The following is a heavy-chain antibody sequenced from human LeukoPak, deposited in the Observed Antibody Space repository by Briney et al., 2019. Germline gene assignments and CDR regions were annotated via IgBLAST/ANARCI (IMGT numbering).Heavy chain of an antibody. CDR1: GGSISSHY. Sequence: SETLSLTCTVSGGSISSHYWSWVRQPPGKGLEWIGYVYYGGSTTYNPSLKSRVTISVDTSRRQFSLNLTSVTAADTAVYYCARQGYSSTSDAFDVWGQGTMVTVS. D-gene: IGHD5-18*01. V-gene: IGHV4-59*08. CDR2: VYYGGST. J-gene: IGHJ3*01. CDR3: ARQGYSSTSDAFDV.